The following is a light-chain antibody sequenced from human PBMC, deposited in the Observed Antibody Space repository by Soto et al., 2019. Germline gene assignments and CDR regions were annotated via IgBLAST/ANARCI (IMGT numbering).Light chain of an antibody. Sequence: QSVLTQPPSVSGAPGQRVTISCTGGSSNIGAGYDVHWYQQLPGTAPKLIIYGTTIRPSGVPDRFSGSKSGTSASLAITGLQAEDESDYYCQSYDGTLSGSYVFGIGTKVTVL. CDR2: GTT. CDR1: SSNIGAGYD. J-gene: IGLJ1*01. CDR3: QSYDGTLSGSYV. V-gene: IGLV1-40*01.